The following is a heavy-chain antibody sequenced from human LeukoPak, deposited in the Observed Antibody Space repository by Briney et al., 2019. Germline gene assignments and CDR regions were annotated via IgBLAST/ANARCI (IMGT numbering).Heavy chain of an antibody. CDR1: GFTLSSYA. J-gene: IGHJ4*02. CDR2: IFGSGGSP. CDR3: GKTTVGYSSGQKPAWPVDY. V-gene: IGHV3-23*01. D-gene: IGHD5-18*01. Sequence: GGSLRLSCAASGFTLSSYAMYWVRQAPGKGLEWVAGIFGSGGSPHYADPVKGRFTISRDNSRNTVYLQINSLRAEDTAVYYCGKTTVGYSSGQKPAWPVDYWGQGTLVTVSS.